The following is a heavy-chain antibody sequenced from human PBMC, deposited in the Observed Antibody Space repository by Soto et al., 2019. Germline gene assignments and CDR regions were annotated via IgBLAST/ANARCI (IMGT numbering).Heavy chain of an antibody. D-gene: IGHD2-15*01. Sequence: PSETLSLSCAVSSGSITTPNWCGWVRQPPGKGLEWIGEIYPGRSTNYNPSLESRVTISIDKSKKQVSLRLTSVTAADTAVYYCVIDSICLRSGCSTHYSGPATLVTVFS. J-gene: IGHJ4*02. V-gene: IGHV4-4*02. CDR2: IYPGRST. CDR3: VIDSICLRSGCSTHY. CDR1: SGSITTPNW.